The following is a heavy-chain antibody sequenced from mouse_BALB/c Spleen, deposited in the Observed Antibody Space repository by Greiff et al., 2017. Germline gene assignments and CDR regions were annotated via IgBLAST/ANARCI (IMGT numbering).Heavy chain of an antibody. Sequence: QVQLQQSGAELVRPGVSVKISCKGSGYTFTDYAMHWVKQSHAKCLEWIGVISTYYGDASYHQKFKGKATMTVDKSSSTAYMELARLTSEDSAIYYCARDYYGSSYFAYWGQGTLVTVSA. CDR3: ARDYYGSSYFAY. J-gene: IGHJ3*01. V-gene: IGHV1S137*01. CDR2: ISTYYGDA. CDR1: GYTFTDYA. D-gene: IGHD1-1*01.